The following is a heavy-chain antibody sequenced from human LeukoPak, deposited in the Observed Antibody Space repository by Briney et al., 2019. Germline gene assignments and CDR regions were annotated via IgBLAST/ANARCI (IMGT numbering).Heavy chain of an antibody. CDR1: GYTFAGYF. J-gene: IGHJ4*02. Sequence: SVKVSCKTSGYTFAGYFMHWVRQAPGQGLEWLGWINPDSGVTKYAQKFQGRVTMTRDTSISTAYMELSRLRSDDTAVYYCASRELGYWGQGTLVTVSS. CDR2: INPDSGVT. D-gene: IGHD1-26*01. V-gene: IGHV1-2*02. CDR3: ASRELGY.